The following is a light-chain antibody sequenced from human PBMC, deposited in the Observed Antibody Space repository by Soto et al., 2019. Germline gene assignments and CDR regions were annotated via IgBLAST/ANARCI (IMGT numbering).Light chain of an antibody. CDR3: QQYNTYSSRT. J-gene: IGKJ1*01. CDR1: QSISSW. CDR2: KAS. Sequence: DIQMTPSPSTLSASVGDRVTITCRASQSISSWLAWYQQKPGKAPKLLIYKASSLESGVPSRFSGSGSGTEFTLTISRLQTDDFGTYYCQQYNTYSSRTFGQGTKVEIK. V-gene: IGKV1-5*03.